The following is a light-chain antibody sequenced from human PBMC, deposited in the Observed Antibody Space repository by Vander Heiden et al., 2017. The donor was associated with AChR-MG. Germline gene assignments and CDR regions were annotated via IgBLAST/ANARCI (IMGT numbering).Light chain of an antibody. CDR3: QVLDTSSGHVV. Sequence: HVLTHPPPVPAAPGLTARSPFWADHIGSKAVHWYQQKPAPAPGLVIYDDASRPSGIPERFSGSNSGSTAALTISGVEEGDEADYYCQVLDTSSGHVVFGGGTRLTVL. CDR1: HIGSKA. V-gene: IGLV3-21*02. J-gene: IGLJ2*01. CDR2: DDA.